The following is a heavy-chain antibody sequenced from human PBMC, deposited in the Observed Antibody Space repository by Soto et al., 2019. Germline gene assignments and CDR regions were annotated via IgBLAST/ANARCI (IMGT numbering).Heavy chain of an antibody. CDR1: GYSISSGYY. CDR2: IYHSGST. CDR3: ARGFELQWEYYFDY. D-gene: IGHD1-7*01. J-gene: IGHJ4*02. V-gene: IGHV4-38-2*01. Sequence: SETLSLTCAVSGYSISSGYYWGWIRQPPGKGLEWIGSIYHSGSTYYNPSLKSRVTISVDTSKNQFSLKLSSVTAADAAVYYCARGFELQWEYYFDYWGQGTLVTVSS.